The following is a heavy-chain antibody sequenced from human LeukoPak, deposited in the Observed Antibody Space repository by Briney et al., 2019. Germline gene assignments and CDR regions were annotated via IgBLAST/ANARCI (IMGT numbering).Heavy chain of an antibody. CDR1: GFIFSSYA. V-gene: IGHV3-23*01. CDR2: ISGSGSST. D-gene: IGHD1-26*01. CDR3: AKDAVGATAYYFDY. J-gene: IGHJ4*02. Sequence: PGGSLRLSCAASGFIFSSYAMSWVRQAPGKGLEWVSTISGSGSSTYYADSVKGRFTISRDNSKNTLYLQMNSLRAEDTAAYYCAKDAVGATAYYFDYWGQGTLVTVSS.